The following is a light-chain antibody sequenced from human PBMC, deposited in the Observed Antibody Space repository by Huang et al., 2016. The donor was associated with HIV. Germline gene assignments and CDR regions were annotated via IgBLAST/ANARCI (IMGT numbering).Light chain of an antibody. V-gene: IGKV1-39*01. CDR3: QETYSVFFT. Sequence: DIQMTQSPSSLSASVGDRVTITCRASQGIARYLSWYQHKPGRAPTRLIYTASTLQSGVPSRFSGTGSGTDFTLTISSLQPGDFATYYCQETYSVFFTFGPGTKVDVK. J-gene: IGKJ3*01. CDR2: TAS. CDR1: QGIARY.